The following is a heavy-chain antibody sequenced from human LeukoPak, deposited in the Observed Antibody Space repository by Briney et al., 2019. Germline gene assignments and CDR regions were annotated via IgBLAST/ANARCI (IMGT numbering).Heavy chain of an antibody. CDR1: GGSISSYY. D-gene: IGHD3-3*01. CDR3: ARDLTIFGVVHYYYYMDF. Sequence: TSETLSLTCTVSGGSISSYYWSWIRQPAGKGLEWIGRIYTSGSTNYNPSLKSRVTMSVDTSKNQFSLKLSSVTAADTAVYYCARDLTIFGVVHYYYYMDFWGKGTTVTVSS. J-gene: IGHJ6*03. CDR2: IYTSGST. V-gene: IGHV4-4*07.